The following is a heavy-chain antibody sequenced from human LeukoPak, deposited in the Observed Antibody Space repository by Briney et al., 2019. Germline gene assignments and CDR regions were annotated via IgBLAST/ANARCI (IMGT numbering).Heavy chain of an antibody. Sequence: GGSLRLSCAASGFTFSSYAMSWVRQAPGKGLEWVSAISGSGGSTYYADSVKGRFTISRDNSKNTLYLQMNSLRAEDTAVYYCAKDPTMIVVVLPVYRGQGALGTVSS. D-gene: IGHD3-22*01. CDR1: GFTFSSYA. CDR2: ISGSGGST. J-gene: IGHJ4*02. CDR3: AKDPTMIVVVLPVY. V-gene: IGHV3-23*01.